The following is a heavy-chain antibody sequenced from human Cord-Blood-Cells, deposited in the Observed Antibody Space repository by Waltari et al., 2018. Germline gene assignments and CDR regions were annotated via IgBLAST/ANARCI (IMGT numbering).Heavy chain of an antibody. D-gene: IGHD4-4*01. Sequence: QVQLVQSGAEVKKPGASVKVSCKASGYTFTSYDINWVRQATGQGLEWMGWMNPNRGNTGYAQHVQRRVAITRHTSISTGYMELSSLRSEDTALYYCARGVDYSNYWFDPWGQGPLVTVSS. V-gene: IGHV1-8*03. J-gene: IGHJ5*02. CDR1: GYTFTSYD. CDR2: MNPNRGNT. CDR3: ARGVDYSNYWFDP.